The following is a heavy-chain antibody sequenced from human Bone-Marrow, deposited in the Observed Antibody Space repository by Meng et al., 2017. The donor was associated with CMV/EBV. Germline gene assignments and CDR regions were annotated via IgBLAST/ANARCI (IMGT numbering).Heavy chain of an antibody. J-gene: IGHJ6*02. CDR3: ARDFPLGSRGYSYGPPEGVGMDV. D-gene: IGHD5-18*01. CDR1: GGTFSSYT. V-gene: IGHV1-69*04. Sequence: SVKVSCKASGGTFSSYTISWVRQAPGQGLEWMGRIIPILGIANYAQKSQGRVTITADKSTSPAYMELSSLRSEDTAVYYCARDFPLGSRGYSYGPPEGVGMDVWGQGTTVTVSS. CDR2: IIPILGIA.